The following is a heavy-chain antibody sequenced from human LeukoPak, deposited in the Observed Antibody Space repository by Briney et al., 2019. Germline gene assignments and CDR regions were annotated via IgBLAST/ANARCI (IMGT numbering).Heavy chain of an antibody. J-gene: IGHJ5*02. V-gene: IGHV1-18*01. CDR3: ARDLSVKQWLVPNWFDP. Sequence: GASVTVSCKASGYTFTSYGISWVRQAPGQGLEWMGWISAYNGNTNYAQKLQGRVTMTTDTSTSTAYMELRSLRSDDTAVYYCARDLSVKQWLVPNWFDPWGQGTLVTVSS. D-gene: IGHD6-19*01. CDR1: GYTFTSYG. CDR2: ISAYNGNT.